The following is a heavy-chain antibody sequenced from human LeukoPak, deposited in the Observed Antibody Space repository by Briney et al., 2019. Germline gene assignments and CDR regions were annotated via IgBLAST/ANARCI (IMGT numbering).Heavy chain of an antibody. J-gene: IGHJ4*02. CDR3: ASQLGYCSSTSCYKGFDY. D-gene: IGHD2-2*02. V-gene: IGHV3-21*01. CDR1: GFTFSSYS. Sequence: GGSLRLSCAASGFTFSSYSMNWVRQAPGKGLEWVSSISSSSSYIYYADSAKGRFTISRDKAKNSLYLQMNSLRAEDTAVYYCASQLGYCSSTSCYKGFDYWGQGTLVTVSS. CDR2: ISSSSSYI.